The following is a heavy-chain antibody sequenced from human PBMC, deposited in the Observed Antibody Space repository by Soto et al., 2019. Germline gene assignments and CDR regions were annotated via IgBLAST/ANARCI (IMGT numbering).Heavy chain of an antibody. CDR1: GGSIISPGHY. V-gene: IGHV4-31*03. Sequence: SETLSLTCTVSGGSIISPGHYWSWIRQHPGRGLEWIGYIYYTGNTYYNPSLKSRVTISVDTSKNQFSLKLNSVTAADTAVYYCARDGLDVSSSNYYGMDVWGQGTTVTVS. D-gene: IGHD6-6*01. CDR2: IYYTGNT. CDR3: ARDGLDVSSSNYYGMDV. J-gene: IGHJ6*02.